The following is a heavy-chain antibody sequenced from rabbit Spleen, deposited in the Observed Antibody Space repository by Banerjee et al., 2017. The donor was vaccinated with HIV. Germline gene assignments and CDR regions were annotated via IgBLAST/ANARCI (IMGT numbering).Heavy chain of an antibody. V-gene: IGHV1S40*01. J-gene: IGHJ6*01. CDR3: ARDTATSFSSYGMDL. Sequence: QSLEESGGGLVKPGGSLTLTCTASGFSFSDGYVMCWVRQAPGKGLEWIACIYAGSSGTTYYASWAKGRFTISITSSTTVTLQMTSLTVADTATYFCARDTATSFSSYGMDLWGPGTLVTVS. CDR2: IYAGSSGTT. D-gene: IGHD1-1*01. CDR1: GFSFSDGYV.